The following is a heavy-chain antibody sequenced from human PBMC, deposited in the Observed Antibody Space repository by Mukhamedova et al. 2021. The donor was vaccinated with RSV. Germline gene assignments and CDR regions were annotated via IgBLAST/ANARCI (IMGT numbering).Heavy chain of an antibody. D-gene: IGHD2-15*01. CDR3: TRDISGARFDY. Sequence: WVGWINPKDGDTNYAQKFQGRVTMTRDASINTAYMDLSGLRYDDTAVYFCTRDISGARFDYWGQGTLVTISS. J-gene: IGHJ4*02. V-gene: IGHV1-2*02. CDR2: INPKDGDT.